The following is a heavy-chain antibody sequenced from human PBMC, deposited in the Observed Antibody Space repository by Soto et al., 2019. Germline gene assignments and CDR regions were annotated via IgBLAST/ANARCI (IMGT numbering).Heavy chain of an antibody. J-gene: IGHJ6*02. V-gene: IGHV4-59*01. CDR3: ERTEYRNKFVIYYYGMDV. Sequence: SETLSLTCTVSGGSISSYYWSWIRQPPGKGLEWIGYIYYSGSTNYNPSLKRRVSISVDTSKNQFSLRLTSMTAADTAVYYCERTEYRNKFVIYYYGMDVWGQGTTVTVSS. CDR2: IYYSGST. D-gene: IGHD3-16*02. CDR1: GGSISSYY.